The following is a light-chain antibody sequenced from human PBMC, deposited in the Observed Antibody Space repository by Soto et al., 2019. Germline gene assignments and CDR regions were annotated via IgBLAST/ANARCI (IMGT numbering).Light chain of an antibody. CDR3: SSYTSSSTLVV. V-gene: IGLV2-14*01. CDR2: VVS. J-gene: IGLJ2*01. CDR1: SSDVGGYNY. Sequence: QSALTQPASVSGSPGQSITISCTGTSSDVGGYNYVSWYQQHPGKAPKLMIYVVSNRPSGVSNRFSGSKSGNTASLTISGLQAADEADYYCSSYTSSSTLVVFGGGTKLTV.